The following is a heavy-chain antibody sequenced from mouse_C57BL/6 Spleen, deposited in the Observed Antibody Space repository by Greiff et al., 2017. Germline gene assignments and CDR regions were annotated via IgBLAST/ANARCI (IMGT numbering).Heavy chain of an antibody. J-gene: IGHJ2*01. Sequence: DVKLQESGGDLVKPGGSLKLSCAASGFTFSSYGMSWVRQTPDKRLEWVATISSGGSYTYYPDSVKGRFTISRDNAKNTLYLQMSSLKSEDTAMYYCARHRTGLDYWGQGTTLTVSS. V-gene: IGHV5-6*02. CDR2: ISSGGSYT. D-gene: IGHD2-14*01. CDR3: ARHRTGLDY. CDR1: GFTFSSYG.